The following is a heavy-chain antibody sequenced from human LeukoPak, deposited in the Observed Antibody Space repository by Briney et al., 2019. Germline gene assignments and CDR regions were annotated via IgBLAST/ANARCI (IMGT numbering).Heavy chain of an antibody. V-gene: IGHV1-2*02. CDR3: ARDPSGISYPWFAP. J-gene: IGHJ5*02. CDR2: NNCNTGGT. CDR1: GFTFTGYY. D-gene: IGHD1-26*01. Sequence: ASVKVSCKTSGFTFTGYYMHWVRQAPGQGLEWMGWNNCNTGGTNYAQKFQDRVTMTRDTSISTAYMDLSSLRSDDTAVYYCARDPSGISYPWFAPWGQGTLVNVSS.